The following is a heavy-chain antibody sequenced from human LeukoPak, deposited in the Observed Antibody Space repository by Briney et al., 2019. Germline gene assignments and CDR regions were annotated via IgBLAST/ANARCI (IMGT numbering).Heavy chain of an antibody. V-gene: IGHV3-73*01. D-gene: IGHD3-22*01. CDR2: IRSKANDHAT. J-gene: IGHJ4*02. Sequence: PGGSLKLSCAGSGFTFSGSAMHWVRQSPGKGLEWVGRIRSKANDHATAYAASVRGRFTISRDDSENTAYLQMNSLKTEDTAVYYCTRGAMIVVVYVDYWGQGTLVTVSS. CDR1: GFTFSGSA. CDR3: TRGAMIVVVYVDY.